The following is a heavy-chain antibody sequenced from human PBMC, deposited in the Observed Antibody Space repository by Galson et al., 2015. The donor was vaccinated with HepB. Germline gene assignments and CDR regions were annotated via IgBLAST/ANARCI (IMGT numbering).Heavy chain of an antibody. J-gene: IGHJ6*03. CDR3: ARFAGYYYYMDV. CDR1: GFTFSDYY. CDR2: ISSSGSAI. D-gene: IGHD2-21*01. Sequence: SLRLCCAASGFTFSDYYMSWVRQAPGKGLEWVSYISSSGSAIYYADSVKGRFTISRDNAKNSLYLQMNSLRAEDTAVYYCARFAGYYYYMDVWCKGTTVTVSS. V-gene: IGHV3-11*01.